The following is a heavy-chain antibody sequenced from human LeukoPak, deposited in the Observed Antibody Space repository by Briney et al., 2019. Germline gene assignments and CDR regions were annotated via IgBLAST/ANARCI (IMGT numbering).Heavy chain of an antibody. Sequence: ASVKVSCKASGYTFTGYYMHWVRQAPGQGLEWMGWINPNTGGTNYAQKFKGRVTMTRDTSISTAYMKLSRLRSDDTAVYYCAKGEMSSFDYWGQGTLVTVSS. CDR2: INPNTGGT. CDR1: GYTFTGYY. CDR3: AKGEMSSFDY. J-gene: IGHJ4*02. V-gene: IGHV1-2*02. D-gene: IGHD5-24*01.